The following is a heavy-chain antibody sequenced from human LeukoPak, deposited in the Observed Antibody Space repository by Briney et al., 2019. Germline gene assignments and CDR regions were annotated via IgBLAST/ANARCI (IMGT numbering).Heavy chain of an antibody. CDR2: IKNDGSET. CDR1: GFNFRDHW. CDR3: VKNDGWFHLAQ. J-gene: IGHJ4*02. V-gene: IGHV3-7*03. D-gene: IGHD6-19*01. Sequence: PGGSLRLSCAVSGFNFRDHWMDWVRQAPGKGLGWVGHIKNDGSETYYLDSLKGRFSISRDNTNNALYLQMNSLRVEDTAVYYCVKNDGWFHLAQWGQGTLVTVSS.